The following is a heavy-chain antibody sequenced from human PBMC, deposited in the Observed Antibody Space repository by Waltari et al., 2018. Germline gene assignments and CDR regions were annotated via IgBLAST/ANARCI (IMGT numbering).Heavy chain of an antibody. V-gene: IGHV4-34*01. Sequence: QVQLQQWGAGLLKPSETLSLTCAVYGGSFSGYYWSWIRHHPGKGLEWIGEINHSGSTNYNPSLKSRVTISVDTSKNQFSLKLSSVTAADTAVYYCARGSMVRGVIQQKIDYWGQGTLVTVSS. J-gene: IGHJ4*02. CDR2: INHSGST. D-gene: IGHD3-10*01. CDR3: ARGSMVRGVIQQKIDY. CDR1: GGSFSGYY.